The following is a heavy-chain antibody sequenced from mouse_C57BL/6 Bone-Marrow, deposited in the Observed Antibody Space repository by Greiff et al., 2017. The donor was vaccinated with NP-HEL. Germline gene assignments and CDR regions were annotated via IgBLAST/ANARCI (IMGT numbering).Heavy chain of an antibody. V-gene: IGHV1-82*01. CDR2: IYPGDGDT. CDR3: ARQDLNAMDY. Sequence: VQLQQSGPELVKPGASVKISCKASGYAFSSSWMNWVKQRPGKGLEWIGRIYPGDGDTNYNGKFKGKATLTADKSSSTAYMQLSSLTSEDSAVYFCARQDLNAMDYWGQGTSVTVSS. J-gene: IGHJ4*01. CDR1: GYAFSSSW.